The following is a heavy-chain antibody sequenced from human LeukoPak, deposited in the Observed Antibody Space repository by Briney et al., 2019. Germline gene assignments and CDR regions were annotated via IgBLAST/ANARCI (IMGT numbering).Heavy chain of an antibody. CDR1: GGSFSGYY. Sequence: PSETLSLTCAAYGGSFSGYYWSWIRQPPGKGLEWIGEINHSGSTNYNPSLKSRVTISVDTSKNQFSLKLSSVTAADTAAYYCARGLSAIVHWGQGTLVTVSS. D-gene: IGHD2-21*02. CDR3: ARGLSAIVH. V-gene: IGHV4-34*01. CDR2: INHSGST. J-gene: IGHJ4*02.